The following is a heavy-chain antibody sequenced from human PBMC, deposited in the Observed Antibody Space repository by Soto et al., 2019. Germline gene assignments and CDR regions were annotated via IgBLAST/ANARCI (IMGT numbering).Heavy chain of an antibody. D-gene: IGHD3-16*01. CDR1: GYIFVNYG. Sequence: QVQLVQSGDEMKKPGASVRVSCKASGYIFVNYGIAWVRQAPGQGLEWMGWISPYTGDTHSASKVQGRLTMTTDTSTSPAYMELGSMTSDDTAVYYCAMVDNYVTPTPQDVWGQGTTVTVSS. CDR3: AMVDNYVTPTPQDV. V-gene: IGHV1-18*01. J-gene: IGHJ6*02. CDR2: ISPYTGDT.